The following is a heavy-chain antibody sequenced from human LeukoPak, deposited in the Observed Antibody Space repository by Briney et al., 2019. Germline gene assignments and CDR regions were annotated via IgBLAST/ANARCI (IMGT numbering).Heavy chain of an antibody. V-gene: IGHV1-46*01. CDR3: ARLDNWNSDY. CDR2: INPNGGST. CDR1: GYTLTRYF. J-gene: IGHJ4*02. Sequence: ASVKVSCKASGYTLTRYFIHWVRQAPGQGLEWMGIINPNGGSTSYPQKFQGRVTMTRDTSTNTVYMELSSLRSEDTAVYYCARLDNWNSDYWGQGTLVTVSS. D-gene: IGHD1-7*01.